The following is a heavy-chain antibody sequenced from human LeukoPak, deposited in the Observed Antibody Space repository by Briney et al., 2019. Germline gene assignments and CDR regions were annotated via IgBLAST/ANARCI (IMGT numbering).Heavy chain of an antibody. J-gene: IGHJ4*02. D-gene: IGHD3-10*01. CDR3: ARDRSLSSFGELFL. CDR2: ISYDGTNK. CDR1: GFTFRTYA. Sequence: GGSLRLSCAVSGFTFRTYAVHWVRQAPGKGLEWVAVISYDGTNKYYADSVKGRFTISRDNSKNTLYLQMNTLRSEDTALYYCARDRSLSSFGELFLWGQGTLVTVSS. V-gene: IGHV3-30*01.